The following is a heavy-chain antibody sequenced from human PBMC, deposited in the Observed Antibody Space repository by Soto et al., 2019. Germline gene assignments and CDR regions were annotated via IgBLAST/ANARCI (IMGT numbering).Heavy chain of an antibody. Sequence: EVQLVESGGGLVQPGGSLRLSCAASGFTFSSYWMHWVRQAPGKGLVWVSRINSDGSSTSYADSVKGRFTISRDNAKNTLYLQMSSLRAEDPAVYYCARVYCSGGSRYHLDYWGQGPLVTVSS. CDR2: INSDGSST. CDR1: GFTFSSYW. D-gene: IGHD2-15*01. J-gene: IGHJ4*02. V-gene: IGHV3-74*01. CDR3: ARVYCSGGSRYHLDY.